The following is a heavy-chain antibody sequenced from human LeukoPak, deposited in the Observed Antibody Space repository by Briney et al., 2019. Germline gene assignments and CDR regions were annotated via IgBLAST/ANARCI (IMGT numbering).Heavy chain of an antibody. J-gene: IGHJ4*02. D-gene: IGHD6-13*01. CDR1: GFTFSSYW. CDR3: ARAQAAAGYYFDY. CDR2: IKQDGSEK. Sequence: GGSLRLSCAASGFTFSSYWMSWVRQAPGKGLEWVANIKQDGSEKYYVDSVKGRFTISRDNAKNSLYLQMNSLRAEDTAVYYCARAQAAAGYYFDYWGQGTLVTVSS. V-gene: IGHV3-7*04.